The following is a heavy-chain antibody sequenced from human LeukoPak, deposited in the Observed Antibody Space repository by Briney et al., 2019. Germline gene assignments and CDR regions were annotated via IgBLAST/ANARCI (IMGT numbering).Heavy chain of an antibody. J-gene: IGHJ5*02. V-gene: IGHV5-51*01. CDR1: GYDFFTKW. CDR3: ARLAPDYADYWFDP. D-gene: IGHD4-17*01. CDR2: IYPLESIT. Sequence: GESLKISCQTSGYDFFTKWNGWVRQMPGKGLEWMGIIYPLESITKYSPAFQGHVTLTADTSINTAFLQWTSLKASDTAIYYCARLAPDYADYWFDPWGQGTLVTVSS.